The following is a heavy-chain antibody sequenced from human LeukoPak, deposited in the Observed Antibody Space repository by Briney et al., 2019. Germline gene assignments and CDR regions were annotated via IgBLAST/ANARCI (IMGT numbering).Heavy chain of an antibody. CDR3: ASPIIAAAGTGYFQH. Sequence: GSSVKVSCKASGGTFSNYDISWVRQAPGQGLEWMGGINPIFGTANYAQKFQGRVTITTDESTTTAYMELSSLGSEDTAVYYCASPIIAAAGTGYFQHWGQGTLVTVSS. CDR1: GGTFSNYD. J-gene: IGHJ1*01. D-gene: IGHD6-13*01. CDR2: INPIFGTA. V-gene: IGHV1-69*05.